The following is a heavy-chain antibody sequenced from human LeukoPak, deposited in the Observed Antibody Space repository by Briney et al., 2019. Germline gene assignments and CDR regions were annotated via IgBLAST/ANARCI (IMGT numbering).Heavy chain of an antibody. D-gene: IGHD6-13*01. CDR3: ARGRPYSSTHYFDY. V-gene: IGHV3-30-3*01. CDR1: GFTFSSYA. J-gene: IGHJ4*02. CDR2: ISYDGSNK. Sequence: GGSLRLSFAASGFTFSSYAMHWVRQAPGKGLEWVALISYDGSNKYYADSVKGRFTISRDNSKNTLYLQMNSLRAEDTAVYYCARGRPYSSTHYFDYWGQGTLVTVSS.